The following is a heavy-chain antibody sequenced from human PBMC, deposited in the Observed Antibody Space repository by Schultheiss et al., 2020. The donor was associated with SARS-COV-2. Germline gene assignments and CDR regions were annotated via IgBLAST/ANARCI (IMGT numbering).Heavy chain of an antibody. J-gene: IGHJ6*02. CDR1: GGSISSSSYY. CDR2: IYYSGST. D-gene: IGHD6-13*01. Sequence: SETLSLTCTVSGGSISSSSYYWGWIRQPPGKGLEWIGYIYYSGSTNYNPSLKSRVTISVDTSKNQFSLKLSSVTAADTAVYYCARLSSSWEYYYYGMDVWGQGTTVTVSS. V-gene: IGHV4-61*05. CDR3: ARLSSSWEYYYYGMDV.